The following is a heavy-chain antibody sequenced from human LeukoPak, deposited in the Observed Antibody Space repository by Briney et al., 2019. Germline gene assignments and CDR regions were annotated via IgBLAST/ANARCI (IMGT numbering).Heavy chain of an antibody. J-gene: IGHJ6*02. Sequence: GASVKVSCKASGYTFTSYDINWVRQATGQGLEWMGWMNPNSGNTGYAQKFQGRVTMTRNTSISTAYMELSSLRSEDTAVYYCARGSQLWLGPYYYYYGMDVWGQGTTVTVSS. D-gene: IGHD5-18*01. CDR1: GYTFTSYD. CDR3: ARGSQLWLGPYYYYYGMDV. V-gene: IGHV1-8*01. CDR2: MNPNSGNT.